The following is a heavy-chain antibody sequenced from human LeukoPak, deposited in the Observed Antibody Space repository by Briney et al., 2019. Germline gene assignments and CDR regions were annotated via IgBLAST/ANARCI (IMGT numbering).Heavy chain of an antibody. CDR1: GFIFSSYA. V-gene: IGHV3-30*04. Sequence: AGGTLRLSCAAYGFIFSSYAMHWVRQAPGKGLEGVALISYDGSNKYYADSVKGRFTISRDNSKNTLSLQMNSLRAEDTAVYYCANQYPGVAVAGTGFDYWGQGTLVTVSS. D-gene: IGHD6-19*01. CDR2: ISYDGSNK. J-gene: IGHJ4*02. CDR3: ANQYPGVAVAGTGFDY.